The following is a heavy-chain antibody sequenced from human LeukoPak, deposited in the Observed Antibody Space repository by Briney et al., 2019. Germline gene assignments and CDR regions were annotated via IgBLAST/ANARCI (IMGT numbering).Heavy chain of an antibody. CDR1: GGSISSYY. Sequence: TSDTLSLTCTVSGGSISSYYWSWIRQPAGKGLEWIGRIYTSGSTNYNPALKSRVPMSVDTSKDQVSLKLRSVTAADTAVYFCARVGYSSGWYYFDYWGQGTLVTVSS. J-gene: IGHJ4*02. V-gene: IGHV4-4*07. CDR3: ARVGYSSGWYYFDY. CDR2: IYTSGST. D-gene: IGHD6-19*01.